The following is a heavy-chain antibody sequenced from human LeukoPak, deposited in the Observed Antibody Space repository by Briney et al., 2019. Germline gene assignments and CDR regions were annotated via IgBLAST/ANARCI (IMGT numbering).Heavy chain of an antibody. D-gene: IGHD3-10*02. CDR2: ISHTGSAD. CDR3: AELGITMIGGV. CDR1: GFTFSNCA. V-gene: IGHV3-48*03. J-gene: IGHJ6*04. Sequence: PGGSLRLSCAASGFTFSNCAMNWVRQAPGKGLEWVSYISHTGSADSYADSVKGRFTISRDNAKNSLFLQMNSLRAEDTAVYYCAELGITMIGGVWGKGTTVTISS.